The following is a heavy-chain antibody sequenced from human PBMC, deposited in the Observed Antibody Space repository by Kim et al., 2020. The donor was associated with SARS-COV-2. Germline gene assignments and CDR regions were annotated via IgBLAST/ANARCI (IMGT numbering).Heavy chain of an antibody. Sequence: ASVKVSCKASGYTFTSYYMHWVRQAPGQGLEWMGIINPSGGSTSSAQTFQGRVTMIRETSTSTVYMELSSLRSEDTAVYYCARDGHIVVVIAIPSKTGYYGMDVWGQGTTVTVSS. J-gene: IGHJ6*02. V-gene: IGHV1-46*01. CDR1: GYTFTSYY. D-gene: IGHD2-21*01. CDR2: INPSGGST. CDR3: ARDGHIVVVIAIPSKTGYYGMDV.